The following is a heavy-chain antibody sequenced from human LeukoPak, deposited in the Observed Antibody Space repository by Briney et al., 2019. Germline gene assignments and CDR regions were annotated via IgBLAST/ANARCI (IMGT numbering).Heavy chain of an antibody. CDR1: GFTFSSYG. D-gene: IGHD5-18*01. V-gene: IGHV3-30*18. CDR3: AKDRWGGYSYALALDY. Sequence: GKSLRLSCAAAGFTFSSYGMHWVRQAPGKGRGWVAVIGDDGKNKYTDSVKGRFTISRDNSKNTVYLQMNSLRAEDTAVYYCAKDRWGGYSYALALDYWGQGALVTVSS. CDR2: IGDDGKNK. J-gene: IGHJ4*02.